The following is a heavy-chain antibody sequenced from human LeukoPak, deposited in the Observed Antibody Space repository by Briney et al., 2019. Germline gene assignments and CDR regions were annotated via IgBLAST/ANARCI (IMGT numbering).Heavy chain of an antibody. V-gene: IGHV3-30*18. J-gene: IGHJ4*02. CDR1: GFTFSNYG. Sequence: PGGSLRLSCAASGFTFSNYGMHCVRQAPGKGLEWVALISYDGSNKYYADSVKGRFTISRDNSKNTLYLQMISLRAEDTAVYYCANYGSVSYFAYWGQGTLVTVSS. CDR2: ISYDGSNK. CDR3: ANYGSVSYFAY. D-gene: IGHD3-10*01.